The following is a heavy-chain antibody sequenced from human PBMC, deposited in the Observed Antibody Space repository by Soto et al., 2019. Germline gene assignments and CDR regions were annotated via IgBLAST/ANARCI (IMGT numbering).Heavy chain of an antibody. D-gene: IGHD1-26*01. Sequence: QVQLVQSGAEVKKPGASVKVSCKASGYTFTGYYMHWVRQAPGQELEWMGWINPNSGGTNYAQKFQGWVTMTRDTSISTAYMELSRLRSDDTAVYYCATQRSEWELSFDYWGQGTLVTVSS. V-gene: IGHV1-2*04. J-gene: IGHJ4*02. CDR1: GYTFTGYY. CDR3: ATQRSEWELSFDY. CDR2: INPNSGGT.